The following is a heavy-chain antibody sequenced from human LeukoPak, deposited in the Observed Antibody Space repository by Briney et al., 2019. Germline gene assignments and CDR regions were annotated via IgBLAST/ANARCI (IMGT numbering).Heavy chain of an antibody. V-gene: IGHV3-23*01. CDR2: ISGSGGST. Sequence: GGSLRLSCAASGFTFSSYGMSWVRQAPGKGLEWVSAISGSGGSTYYADSVKGRFTISRDNSKNTLYLQMNSLRAEDTAVYYCAKLGPPAKWFGEFFDYWGQGTLVTVSS. J-gene: IGHJ4*02. CDR3: AKLGPPAKWFGEFFDY. CDR1: GFTFSSYG. D-gene: IGHD3-10*01.